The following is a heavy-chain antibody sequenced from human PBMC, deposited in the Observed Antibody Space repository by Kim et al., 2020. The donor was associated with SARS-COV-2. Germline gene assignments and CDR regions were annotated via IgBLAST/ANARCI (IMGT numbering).Heavy chain of an antibody. J-gene: IGHJ4*02. CDR1: GYTFTSYY. CDR3: ARDYYGSGSYPPIGY. V-gene: IGHV1-46*01. D-gene: IGHD3-10*01. CDR2: INPSGGST. Sequence: ASVKVSCKASGYTFTSYYMHWVRQAPGQGLEWMGIINPSGGSTSYAQKFQGRVTMTRDTSTSTVYMELSSLRSEDTAVYYCARDYYGSGSYPPIGYWGQGTLVTVSS.